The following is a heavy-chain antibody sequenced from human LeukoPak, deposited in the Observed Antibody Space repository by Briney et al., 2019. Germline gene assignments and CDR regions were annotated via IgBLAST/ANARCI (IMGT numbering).Heavy chain of an antibody. CDR1: GYTFTGYY. J-gene: IGHJ6*02. D-gene: IGHD2-2*02. CDR3: ARGYCSSTSCYNGMDV. Sequence: ASVKVSCKASGYTFTGYYMHWVRQAPGQGLEWMGWINPNSGGTNYAQKLQGRVTMTRDTSISTAYMELSRLRSDDTAVYYCARGYCSSTSCYNGMDVWGQGTTVTVSS. CDR2: INPNSGGT. V-gene: IGHV1-2*02.